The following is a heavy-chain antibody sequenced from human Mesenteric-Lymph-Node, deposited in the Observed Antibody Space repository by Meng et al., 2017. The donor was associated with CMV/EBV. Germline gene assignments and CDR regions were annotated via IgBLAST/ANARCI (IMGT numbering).Heavy chain of an antibody. CDR1: GFTVSSND. Sequence: SGFTVSSNDISWVRRAPGKGLDCVSVIYSGGSTYYADSVKGRFTISRHNSKNTLYLQMNSLRAEDTAVYYCARVGYSSGWYDWYFDLWGRGTLVTVSS. CDR3: ARVGYSSGWYDWYFDL. J-gene: IGHJ2*01. D-gene: IGHD6-19*01. V-gene: IGHV3-53*04. CDR2: IYSGGST.